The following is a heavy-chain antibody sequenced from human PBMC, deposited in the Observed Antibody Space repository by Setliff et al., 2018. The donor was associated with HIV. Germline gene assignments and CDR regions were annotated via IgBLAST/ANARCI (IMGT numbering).Heavy chain of an antibody. CDR1: RGSIKHYY. V-gene: IGHV4-59*01. CDR3: ARRPHRRSGYYLYYFDS. J-gene: IGHJ4*02. Sequence: SETLSLTCTVSRGSIKHYYWSWIRQPPGKGLECIGYIYYSGTTKYNPSLESRVTMSVDTSKNQFSLKLSSVTAADTAVYYCARRPHRRSGYYLYYFDSWGQGTLVTVSS. D-gene: IGHD3-22*01. CDR2: IYYSGTT.